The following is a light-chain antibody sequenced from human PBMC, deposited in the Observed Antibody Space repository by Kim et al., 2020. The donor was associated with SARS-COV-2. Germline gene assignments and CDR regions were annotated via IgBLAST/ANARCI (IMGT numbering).Light chain of an antibody. Sequence: PRYLIYAACSLHIGAPSRFSGSGYGTNFTLTISSLQPEDFATYYCQQFDTYPFTFGGGTKVDIK. J-gene: IGKJ4*01. V-gene: IGKV1-16*01. CDR2: AAC. CDR3: QQFDTYPFT.